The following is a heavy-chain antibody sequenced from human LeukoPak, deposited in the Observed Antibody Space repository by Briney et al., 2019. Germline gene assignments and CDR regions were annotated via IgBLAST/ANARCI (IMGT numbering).Heavy chain of an antibody. CDR2: ISTSSSYI. J-gene: IGHJ4*02. Sequence: TGGSLRLSCAASGFTFSSYSMNWVRQAPGKGLEWVSFISTSSSYIHNADSVKGRFTISRDNAENSLYLQMNSLRAEDTAVYYCARARASYNPFDYWGQGTLVTVSS. V-gene: IGHV3-21*01. CDR3: ARARASYNPFDY. CDR1: GFTFSSYS. D-gene: IGHD5-24*01.